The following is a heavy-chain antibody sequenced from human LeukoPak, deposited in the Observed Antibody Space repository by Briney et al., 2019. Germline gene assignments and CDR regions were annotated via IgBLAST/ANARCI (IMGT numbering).Heavy chain of an antibody. Sequence: SETLSLTCAVYGGSFSGYYWSWIRQPPGKGLEWIGEINHSGSTNYNPSLKSRITISLDTSKKQFFLRLNSVTAADTAVYYCARDSDIVATMIRPNSHYYGMDVWGQGTTVIVS. CDR2: INHSGST. V-gene: IGHV4-34*10. D-gene: IGHD5-12*01. J-gene: IGHJ6*02. CDR3: ARDSDIVATMIRPNSHYYGMDV. CDR1: GGSFSGYY.